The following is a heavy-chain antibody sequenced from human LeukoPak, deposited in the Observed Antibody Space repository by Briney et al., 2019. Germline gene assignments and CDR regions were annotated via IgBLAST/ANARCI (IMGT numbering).Heavy chain of an antibody. J-gene: IGHJ5*02. V-gene: IGHV3-23*01. CDR2: ISGSGGST. D-gene: IGHD2-15*01. Sequence: PGGSLRLSCAASGFTFNTYGMSWARQAPGKVLEWVAAISGSGGSTYYADSVKGRFTISRDNSKNTLYLQMNRLRAEDTAVYYCAWIVVVVAPADTWGQGTLVTVSS. CDR3: AWIVVVVAPADT. CDR1: GFTFNTYG.